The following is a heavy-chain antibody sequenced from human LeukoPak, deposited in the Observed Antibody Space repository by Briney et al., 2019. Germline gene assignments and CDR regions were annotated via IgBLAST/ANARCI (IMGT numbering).Heavy chain of an antibody. CDR1: GFTFSSYW. J-gene: IGHJ4*02. D-gene: IGHD3-22*01. V-gene: IGHV3-7*01. CDR2: IKQDGSEK. Sequence: GSLRLSCAASGFTFSSYWMHWVRQAPGKGLEWVANIKQDGSEKYYVDSVKGRFTISRDNARNSLYLQMNSLRAEDTAVYSCVRDGDTSGYTNWGQGTLVTVSS. CDR3: VRDGDTSGYTN.